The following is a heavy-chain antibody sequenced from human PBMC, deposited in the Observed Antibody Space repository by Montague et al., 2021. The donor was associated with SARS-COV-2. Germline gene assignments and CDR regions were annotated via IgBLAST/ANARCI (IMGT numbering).Heavy chain of an antibody. CDR3: ARGGYYDNTGYYSDYYYNMDV. J-gene: IGHJ6*02. Sequence: SETLSLTCTVSGGSIDSFYWSWIRRPPGKGLEWIGCIFHSGRTYYNPSLKSRVSMSVDTSKNQASLRLSSLTAADTAVYYCARGGYYDNTGYYSDYYYNMDVWGQGTTVTVS. D-gene: IGHD3-22*01. CDR1: GGSIDSFY. V-gene: IGHV4-59*01. CDR2: IFHSGRT.